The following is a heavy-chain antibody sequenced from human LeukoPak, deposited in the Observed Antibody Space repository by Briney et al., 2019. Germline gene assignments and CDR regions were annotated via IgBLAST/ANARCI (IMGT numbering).Heavy chain of an antibody. CDR2: IIPIFGTA. D-gene: IGHD2-15*01. Sequence: ASVKVSCKASGGTFSSYAISWVRQAPGQGLEWMGGIIPIFGTANYAQKFQGGVTITTDESTSTAYMELSSLRSEDTAVYYCARKFCSGGSCYDDYGDFIGSGAFDIWGQGAMVTVS. CDR3: ARKFCSGGSCYDDYGDFIGSGAFDI. J-gene: IGHJ3*02. CDR1: GGTFSSYA. V-gene: IGHV1-69*05.